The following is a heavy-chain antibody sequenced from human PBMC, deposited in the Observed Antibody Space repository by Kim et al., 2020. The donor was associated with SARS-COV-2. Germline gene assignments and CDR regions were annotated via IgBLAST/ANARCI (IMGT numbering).Heavy chain of an antibody. V-gene: IGHV3-30*04. CDR1: GFTFSSYA. Sequence: GGSLRLSCAASGFTFSSYAMHWVRQAPGKGLEWVAVISYDGSNKYYADSVKGRFTISRDNSKNTLYLQMNSLRAEDTAVYYCASGKRYGDYQTPYYYYG. CDR3: ASGKRYGDYQTPYYYYG. J-gene: IGHJ6*01. CDR2: ISYDGSNK. D-gene: IGHD4-17*01.